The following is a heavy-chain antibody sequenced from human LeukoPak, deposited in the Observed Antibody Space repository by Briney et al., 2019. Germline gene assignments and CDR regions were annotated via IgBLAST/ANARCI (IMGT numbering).Heavy chain of an antibody. CDR1: GFTFSSYA. CDR3: AGGNYYDSSGYLDY. CDR2: ISYDGSNK. D-gene: IGHD3-22*01. V-gene: IGHV3-30-3*01. J-gene: IGHJ4*02. Sequence: PGGSLRLSCAASGFTFSSYAMHWVRQAPGKGLEWVAVISYDGSNKYYADSVKGRFTISRDNSKNTLYLQMNSLRAEDTAVYYCAGGNYYDSSGYLDYWGQGTLVTVSS.